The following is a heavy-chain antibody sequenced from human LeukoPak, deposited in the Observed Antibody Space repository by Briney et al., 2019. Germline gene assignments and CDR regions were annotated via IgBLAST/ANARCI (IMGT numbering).Heavy chain of an antibody. D-gene: IGHD6-25*01. CDR3: ARAGSSGDYVDY. J-gene: IGHJ4*02. V-gene: IGHV1-2*02. CDR1: GYTFTDYY. Sequence: ASVKVSCKASGYTFTDYYMHWVRQAPGQGLEWMGWINPNSGGTNYAQKFQGRVTMTRDTSISTAYMELSSLRSDDTAVYYCARAGSSGDYVDYWGQGTLVTVSS. CDR2: INPNSGGT.